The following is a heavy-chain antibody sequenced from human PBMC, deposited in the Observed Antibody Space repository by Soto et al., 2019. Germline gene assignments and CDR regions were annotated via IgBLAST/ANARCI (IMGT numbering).Heavy chain of an antibody. CDR3: ARDKEVLTNMVRGVILYGMDV. V-gene: IGHV1-2*04. D-gene: IGHD3-10*01. CDR2: INPYSGDT. J-gene: IGHJ6*02. Sequence: QEQLVQSGAEVKKPGASVKVSCKASGYAFTAYYIHWVRQAPGQGLEWMGWINPYSGDTNYAQKFQGWVTMTRDTSIRTAYMELGRLKSDDTAVYYCARDKEVLTNMVRGVILYGMDVWGQGTTVTVAS. CDR1: GYAFTAYY.